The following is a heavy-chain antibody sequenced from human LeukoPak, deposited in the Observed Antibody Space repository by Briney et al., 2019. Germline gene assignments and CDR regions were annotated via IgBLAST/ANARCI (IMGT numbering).Heavy chain of an antibody. J-gene: IGHJ3*02. V-gene: IGHV3-33*01. D-gene: IGHD6-19*01. CDR3: ARGGGGYSSGWFDAFDI. CDR2: IWYDGSNK. CDR1: GFTFNKYG. Sequence: PGGSLRLSCAASGFTFNKYGMHWVRQAPGKGLEWVALIWYDGSNKNYADSVKGRFTISRDNSKNTLDLQMNSLRAEDTAVYYCARGGGGYSSGWFDAFDIWGQGTMVTVSS.